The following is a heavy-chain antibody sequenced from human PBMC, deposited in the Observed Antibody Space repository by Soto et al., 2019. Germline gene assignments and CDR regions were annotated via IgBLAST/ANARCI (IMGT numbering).Heavy chain of an antibody. D-gene: IGHD1-26*01. CDR2: IWYDGSNK. CDR1: GFTFSSYG. V-gene: IGHV3-33*01. Sequence: QVQLVESGGGVVQPGRPLRLSCAASGFTFSSYGMHWVRQAPGKGLEWVAVIWYDGSNKYYADSVKGRFTISRDNSKNTLYLQMNSLRAEDTAVYYCARDPSAARGYFDYWGQGTLVTVSS. J-gene: IGHJ4*02. CDR3: ARDPSAARGYFDY.